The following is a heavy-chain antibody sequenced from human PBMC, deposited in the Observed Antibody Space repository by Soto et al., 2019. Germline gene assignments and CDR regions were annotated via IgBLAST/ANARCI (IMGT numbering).Heavy chain of an antibody. CDR3: ARTRFGAVAGT. CDR2: MNPNSGNT. V-gene: IGHV1-8*01. J-gene: IGHJ5*02. D-gene: IGHD6-19*01. Sequence: QVQLVQSGAEVKKPGASVQVSCKTSGYTFTSYDIHWVRQATGQGPEWMGWMNPNSGNTVYAQKFQGRIAMTRNTSMSTAYMELSSLRPEDSAVYYCARTRFGAVAGTWGQGTLVTVSS. CDR1: GYTFTSYD.